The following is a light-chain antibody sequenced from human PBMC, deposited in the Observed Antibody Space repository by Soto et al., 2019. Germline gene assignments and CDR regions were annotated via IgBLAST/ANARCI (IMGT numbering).Light chain of an antibody. CDR1: QSISGL. CDR3: QQYNTFWT. Sequence: DIQMTQSPSTLSASVGDRVTITCRASQSISGLLAWYQQKPGKAPKLLIYKASGLEGGVPSRFSGSGSGTEFTLTINGLQPDDFATYYCQQYNTFWTFGQGIKVEVK. J-gene: IGKJ1*01. V-gene: IGKV1-5*03. CDR2: KAS.